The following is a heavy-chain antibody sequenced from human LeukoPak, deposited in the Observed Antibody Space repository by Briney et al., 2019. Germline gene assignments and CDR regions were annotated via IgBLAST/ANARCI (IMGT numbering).Heavy chain of an antibody. D-gene: IGHD3-22*01. V-gene: IGHV1-18*01. Sequence: ASVKVSCKTSGYTFTNNAITWVRRAPGQGLEWLGWISVYNGNTNYAQKLQGRVTMTTDTSTTTVYMELRSLRSDDTAAYYCARNHPYYYDSNGLYYFDYWGQGTLVTVPS. CDR2: ISVYNGNT. CDR1: GYTFTNNA. CDR3: ARNHPYYYDSNGLYYFDY. J-gene: IGHJ4*02.